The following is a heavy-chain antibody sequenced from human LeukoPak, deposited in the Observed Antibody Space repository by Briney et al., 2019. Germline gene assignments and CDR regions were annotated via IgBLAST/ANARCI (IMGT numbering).Heavy chain of an antibody. CDR2: MNPNSGNT. V-gene: IGHV1-8*01. J-gene: IGHJ6*03. Sequence: ASVKVSCKASGYTFTSYDINWVRRATGQGLEWMGWMNPNSGNTGYAQKFQGRVTMTRNTSISTAYMELSSLRSEDTAVYYCARGGSSYDFWSGYYSYYYYMDVWGKGTTVTVSS. D-gene: IGHD3-3*01. CDR3: ARGGSSYDFWSGYYSYYYYMDV. CDR1: GYTFTSYD.